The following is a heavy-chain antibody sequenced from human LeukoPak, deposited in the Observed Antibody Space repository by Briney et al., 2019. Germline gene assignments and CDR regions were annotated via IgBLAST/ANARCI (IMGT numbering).Heavy chain of an antibody. CDR1: GGSISSSNW. CDR2: IYHSGST. J-gene: IGHJ6*02. V-gene: IGHV4-4*02. CDR3: ARKHYYYGMDV. Sequence: SETLSLTCAVSGGSISSSNWWSWVRQPPGKGPEWIGEIYHSGSTNYNPSLKSRVTTSVDKSKNQFSLKLSSVTAADTAVYYCARKHYYYGMDVWGQGTTVTVSS.